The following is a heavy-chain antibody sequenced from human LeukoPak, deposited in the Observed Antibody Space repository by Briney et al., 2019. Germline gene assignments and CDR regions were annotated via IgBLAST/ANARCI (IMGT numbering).Heavy chain of an antibody. CDR1: GFTFDDYA. J-gene: IGHJ4*02. D-gene: IGHD3-10*01. CDR2: ISWISGSI. V-gene: IGHV3-9*01. CDR3: ATSYGSGSFGY. Sequence: PGRSLRLSCAASGFTFDDYAMHWVRQAPGKGLEWVSGISWISGSIGYADSVKGRFTISRDNAKNSLYLQMNSLRAEDTALYYCATSYGSGSFGYWGQGTLVTVSS.